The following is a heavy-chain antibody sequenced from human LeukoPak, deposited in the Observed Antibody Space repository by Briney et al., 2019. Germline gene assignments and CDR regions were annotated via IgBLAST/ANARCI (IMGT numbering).Heavy chain of an antibody. J-gene: IGHJ6*03. CDR2: INPSGGST. CDR1: GYTFTSYY. D-gene: IGHD3-9*01. CDR3: ARGSAYYDILTLNYYYYMDV. Sequence: ASVKVSCKASGYTFTSYYMHWVRQAPGQGLEWMGIINPSGGSTSYAQKFQGRVTMTRDMSTSTVYMELSSLRSEDTAVYYCARGSAYYDILTLNYYYYMDVWGKGTTVTISS. V-gene: IGHV1-46*01.